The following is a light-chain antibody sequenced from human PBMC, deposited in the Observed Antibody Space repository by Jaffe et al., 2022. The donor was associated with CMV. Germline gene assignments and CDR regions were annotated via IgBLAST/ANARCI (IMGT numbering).Light chain of an antibody. J-gene: IGLJ2*01. Sequence: QSVLTQPPSASGTPGQTVIISCSGSDSNIGTNRVSWYQQFPGTAPKLVMYNTHVRPSGVPDRFSGSNSGTSASLALSRLQSDDEADYFCASWDDRLSGLVIGGGTKVTVL. CDR1: DSNIGTNR. CDR3: ASWDDRLSGLV. CDR2: NTH. V-gene: IGLV1-44*01.